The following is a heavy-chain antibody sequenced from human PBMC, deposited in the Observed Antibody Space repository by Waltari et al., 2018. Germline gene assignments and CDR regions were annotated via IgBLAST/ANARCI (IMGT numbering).Heavy chain of an antibody. J-gene: IGHJ5*02. D-gene: IGHD3-3*01. CDR2: ISGRGDTI. V-gene: IGHV3-23*01. Sequence: EVRLLESGGGLVQPGGSLRLSCAASRFNFSNYAMSWVRQAPGKGLEWVSGISGRGDTIDYADSVKGRVTISRDNSKKTLYLQMNSLRAEDTAVYYCATKTPYYDFWRGGWFDPWGQGTLVTVSS. CDR3: ATKTPYYDFWRGGWFDP. CDR1: RFNFSNYA.